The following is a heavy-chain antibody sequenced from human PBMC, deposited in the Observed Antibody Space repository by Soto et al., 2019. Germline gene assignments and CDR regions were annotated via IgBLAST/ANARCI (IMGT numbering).Heavy chain of an antibody. Sequence: PGGSLRLSCQASGFTFDDFAMHWVRQAPGRGLEWVSGITWNGENIDYADSVKGRFSMSRDNAKNSIYLQMNSLRVEDTAFYYCVKDVVAPFGEFFDFWGQGTLVTVSS. V-gene: IGHV3-9*01. J-gene: IGHJ4*02. CDR3: VKDVVAPFGEFFDF. D-gene: IGHD3-10*01. CDR2: ITWNGENI. CDR1: GFTFDDFA.